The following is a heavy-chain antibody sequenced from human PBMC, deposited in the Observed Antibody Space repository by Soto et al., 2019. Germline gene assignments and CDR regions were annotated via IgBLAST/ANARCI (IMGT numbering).Heavy chain of an antibody. D-gene: IGHD6-13*01. J-gene: IGHJ4*02. Sequence: ASVKVSCKASGYTFTSYAMHWVRQAPGQRLEWMGWINAGNGNTKYSQKFQGRVTITRDTSASTAYMELSSLRSEDTAVYYCAREQSSSWLDWSHFDYRGQGTRVTVAS. V-gene: IGHV1-3*01. CDR1: GYTFTSYA. CDR3: AREQSSSWLDWSHFDY. CDR2: INAGNGNT.